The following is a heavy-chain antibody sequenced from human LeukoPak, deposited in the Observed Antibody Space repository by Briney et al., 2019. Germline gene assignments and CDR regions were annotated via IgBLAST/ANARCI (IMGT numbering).Heavy chain of an antibody. CDR2: IYSGGST. D-gene: IGHD1-7*01. CDR3: ARDVREELPGRY. Sequence: GGSLRLSCAASRFTVSINYVSWVRQAPGKGLEWVSVIYSGGSTYYADSVKGRFTISRDNSKNTLYLQMNSLRAEDTAVYYCARDVREELPGRYWGQGTLVTVSS. CDR1: RFTVSINY. V-gene: IGHV3-66*02. J-gene: IGHJ4*02.